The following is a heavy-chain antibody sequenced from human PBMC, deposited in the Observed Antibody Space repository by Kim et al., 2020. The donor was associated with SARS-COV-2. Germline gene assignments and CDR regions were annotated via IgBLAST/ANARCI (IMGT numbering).Heavy chain of an antibody. Sequence: SETLSLTCTVSGGSISSSSYYWGWIRQPPGKGLEWIGSIYYSGSTYYNPSLKSRVTISVDTSKNQFSLKLSSVTAADTAVYYCARHARSGWGRGWFDPWGQGTLVTVSS. J-gene: IGHJ5*02. CDR3: ARHARSGWGRGWFDP. V-gene: IGHV4-39*01. CDR1: GGSISSSSYY. CDR2: IYYSGST. D-gene: IGHD6-19*01.